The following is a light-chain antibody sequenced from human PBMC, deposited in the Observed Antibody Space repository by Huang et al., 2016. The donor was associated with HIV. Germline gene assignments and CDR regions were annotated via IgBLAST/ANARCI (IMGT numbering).Light chain of an antibody. J-gene: IGKJ4*01. CDR3: QQYYHNPLT. Sequence: DIVMTQSPDSLTVSLGERVTINCRSSQSLFFSSNKRSYLAWYQKKPGQPPKLVISWASARESGVPDRFSGSGSETQFTLTINSLQAEDVAVYYCQQYYHNPLTFGGGTKVEI. V-gene: IGKV4-1*01. CDR2: WAS. CDR1: QSLFFSSNKRSY.